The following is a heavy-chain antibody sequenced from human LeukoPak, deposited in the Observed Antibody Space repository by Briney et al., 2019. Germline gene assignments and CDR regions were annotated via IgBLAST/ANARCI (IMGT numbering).Heavy chain of an antibody. CDR2: VYHTGGT. V-gene: IGHV4-38-2*02. CDR3: AREEGATQDAN. D-gene: IGHD1-26*01. J-gene: IGHJ4*02. Sequence: SETLSLTCTVSGFSISSGYYWAWIRQPPGKGLEWIGSVYHTGGTYYNPSLKSRVTISVDTSRNQFSLRLSSVTAADTAVYYCAREEGATQDANWGQGALVLVSS. CDR1: GFSISSGYY.